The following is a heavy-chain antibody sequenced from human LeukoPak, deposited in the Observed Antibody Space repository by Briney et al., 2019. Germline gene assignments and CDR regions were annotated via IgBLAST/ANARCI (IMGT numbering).Heavy chain of an antibody. J-gene: IGHJ4*02. CDR1: GFTFSSYS. CDR2: ISSSSSTI. Sequence: GGSLRLSCAASGFTFSSYSMNWVRQAPGKGLEWVSYISSSSSTIYYADSVKGRFTISRDNAKNSLYLQMKSLRDEDTAVYYCARDLSYYYDSSGYYFPGGDYWGQGTLVTVFS. D-gene: IGHD3-22*01. V-gene: IGHV3-48*02. CDR3: ARDLSYYYDSSGYYFPGGDY.